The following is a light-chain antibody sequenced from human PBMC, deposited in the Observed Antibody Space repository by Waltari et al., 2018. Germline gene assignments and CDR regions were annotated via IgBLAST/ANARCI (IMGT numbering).Light chain of an antibody. V-gene: IGLV2-11*01. J-gene: IGLJ1*01. CDR3: CSYAGSPYV. CDR2: DVN. CDR1: SSDVGRYNY. Sequence: QSALAQPRSVSGSPGQSVTISCAGTSSDVGRYNYFSWSQPHPGQAPKVLIYDVNTRPSGVPDRFSGSKSGNTASLTISGLQAEDEADYYCCSYAGSPYVFGTGTKVTVL.